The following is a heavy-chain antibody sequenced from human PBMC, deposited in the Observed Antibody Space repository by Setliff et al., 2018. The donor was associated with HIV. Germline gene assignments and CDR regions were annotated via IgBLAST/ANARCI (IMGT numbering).Heavy chain of an antibody. V-gene: IGHV4-34*01. Sequence: PSETLSLTCAVYGGSFEDPNWSWIRQPPGKGLEWIGEINHIRSTNYNPSLKSRVTMSVDTSKNHFSLKLSSVTAADTAVYYCARSPDYYDSSGYYRAIDYWGQGMLVTVSS. J-gene: IGHJ4*02. CDR2: INHIRST. CDR1: GGSFEDPN. CDR3: ARSPDYYDSSGYYRAIDY. D-gene: IGHD3-22*01.